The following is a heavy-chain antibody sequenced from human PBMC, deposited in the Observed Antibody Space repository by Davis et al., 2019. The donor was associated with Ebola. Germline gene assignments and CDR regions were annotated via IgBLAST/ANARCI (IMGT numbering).Heavy chain of an antibody. Sequence: SETLSLTCTVSGGSISSSSYYWGWIRQPPGKGLEWIGSIYYSGSTYYNPSLKSRVTISVDTSKNQFSLKLSSVTAADTAVYYCSRHCSIVVVPAAMDSWFDPWGQGTLVTVSS. V-gene: IGHV4-39*01. D-gene: IGHD2-2*01. CDR2: IYYSGST. CDR1: GGSISSSSYY. CDR3: SRHCSIVVVPAAMDSWFDP. J-gene: IGHJ5*02.